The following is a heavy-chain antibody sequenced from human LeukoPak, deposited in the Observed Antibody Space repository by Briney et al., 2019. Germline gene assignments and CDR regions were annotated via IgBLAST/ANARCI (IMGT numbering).Heavy chain of an antibody. CDR2: IYSGGTT. D-gene: IGHD5-12*01. CDR3: ASQANSDYDSHSDY. CDR1: GFTVSRTY. J-gene: IGHJ4*02. Sequence: GGSLRLSCAASGFTVSRTYMSWVRQAPGRGLEWVSLIYSGGTTYYGDSVKGRFTISRDNSKNTLYLQMNSLRAEDTAVYYCASQANSDYDSHSDYWGQGTLVTVSS. V-gene: IGHV3-53*01.